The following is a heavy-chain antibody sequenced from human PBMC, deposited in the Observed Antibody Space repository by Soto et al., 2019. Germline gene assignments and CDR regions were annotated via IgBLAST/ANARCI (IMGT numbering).Heavy chain of an antibody. Sequence: SETLSLTCAVSGGSISSGGYSWSWIRQPPGKGLEWIGYIYHSGSTYYNPSLKSRVTISVDRSKNQFSLKLRSLTAAETAVYYCARGVEGDFWSGNSYGMDVWGQGTTVTVSS. J-gene: IGHJ6*02. V-gene: IGHV4-30-2*01. CDR1: GGSISSGGYS. CDR3: ARGVEGDFWSGNSYGMDV. D-gene: IGHD3-3*01. CDR2: IYHSGST.